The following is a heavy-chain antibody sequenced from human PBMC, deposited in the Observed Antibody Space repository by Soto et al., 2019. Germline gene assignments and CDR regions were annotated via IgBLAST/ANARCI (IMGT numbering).Heavy chain of an antibody. Sequence: PGGSLRLSCAASGFTFSSYWMHWVRQAPGKGLVWVSRINSDGSSTSYADSVKGRFTIPRDNAKNTLYLQMNSLRAEDTAVYYCARDSYSNYYYYYGMDVWGQGTTVTVSS. CDR1: GFTFSSYW. CDR2: INSDGSST. V-gene: IGHV3-74*01. D-gene: IGHD4-4*01. J-gene: IGHJ6*02. CDR3: ARDSYSNYYYYYGMDV.